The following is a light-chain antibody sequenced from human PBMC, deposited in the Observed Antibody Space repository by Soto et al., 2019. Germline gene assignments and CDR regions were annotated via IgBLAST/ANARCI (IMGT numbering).Light chain of an antibody. Sequence: QSVLTQPASVSGSPGQSITISCTGTSSDVGAYNYVSWYQQYPGKVPKLIIYEVSNRPSGVSNRFSGSKSGNTASLTISGLQAEDEADYYCNSYTSSSTRVFGTGTKV. J-gene: IGLJ1*01. CDR1: SSDVGAYNY. V-gene: IGLV2-14*01. CDR3: NSYTSSSTRV. CDR2: EVS.